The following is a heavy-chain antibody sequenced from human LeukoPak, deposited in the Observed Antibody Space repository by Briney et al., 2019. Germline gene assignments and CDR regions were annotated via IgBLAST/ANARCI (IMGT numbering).Heavy chain of an antibody. Sequence: GGPLRLSCAASGFTVSSNYMSWVRQAPGKGLEWVSVIYSGGSTYYADSVKGRFTISRDNSKNTLYLQMNSPRAEDTAVYYCASSSGSYYYFDYWGQGILVTVSS. D-gene: IGHD1-26*01. J-gene: IGHJ4*02. V-gene: IGHV3-53*01. CDR3: ASSSGSYYYFDY. CDR2: IYSGGST. CDR1: GFTVSSNY.